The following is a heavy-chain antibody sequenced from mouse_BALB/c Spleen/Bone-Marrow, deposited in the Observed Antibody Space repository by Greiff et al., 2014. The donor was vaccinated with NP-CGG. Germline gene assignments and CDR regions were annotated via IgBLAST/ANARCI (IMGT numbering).Heavy chain of an antibody. CDR2: ISTYSGNT. V-gene: IGHV1-67*01. J-gene: IGHJ3*01. CDR1: GYTFTDYA. CDR3: ARGRYDFAY. Sequence: VKLQESGPELVRPGVSVKISCKGSGYTFTDYAMHRVKQSHAKSLEWIGVISTYSGNTNYNQKFKGKATMTVDKSSSTAYMELARLTSEDSAIYYCARGRYDFAYWGQGTLVTVSA. D-gene: IGHD2-3*01.